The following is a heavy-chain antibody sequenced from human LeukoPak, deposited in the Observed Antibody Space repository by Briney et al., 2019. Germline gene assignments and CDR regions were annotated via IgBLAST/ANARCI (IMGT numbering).Heavy chain of an antibody. CDR1: GGSFSGYY. CDR2: INHSGST. Sequence: SETLSLTCAVYGGSFSGYYWSWIRQPPGKGLEWIGEINHSGSTYYNPSLKSRVTISVDRSKNQFSLKVSSVTAADTAVYYCARARVGATTGSFDFWGQGALVTVSS. V-gene: IGHV4-34*01. J-gene: IGHJ4*02. D-gene: IGHD1-26*01. CDR3: ARARVGATTGSFDF.